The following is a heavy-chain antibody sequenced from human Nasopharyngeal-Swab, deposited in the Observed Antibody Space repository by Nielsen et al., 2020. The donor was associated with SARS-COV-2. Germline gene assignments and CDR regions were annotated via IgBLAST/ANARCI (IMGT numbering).Heavy chain of an antibody. CDR1: GGSVSSGSYY. J-gene: IGHJ6*02. CDR2: IYYSGST. V-gene: IGHV4-61*01. D-gene: IGHD3-10*01. CDR3: ARDHYGSGSPSMDV. Sequence: SETLSLTCTVSGGSVSSGSYYWSWIRQPPGKGLEWIGYIYYSGSTNYNPSLTSRVTISVDTSKNQFSLKLSSVTAADTAVYYCARDHYGSGSPSMDVWGQGTTVTVSS.